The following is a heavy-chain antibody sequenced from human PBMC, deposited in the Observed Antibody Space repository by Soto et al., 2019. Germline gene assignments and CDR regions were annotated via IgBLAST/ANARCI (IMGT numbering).Heavy chain of an antibody. CDR1: GGSISSGGYY. J-gene: IGHJ2*01. CDR3: ARAAELPSVYGQTYWYFDL. V-gene: IGHV4-31*03. CDR2: IYYSGST. D-gene: IGHD1-26*01. Sequence: QVQLQESGPGLVKPSQTLSLTCTVSGGSISSGGYYWSWIRQHPGKGLEWIGYIYYSGSTYYNPSLKSRVTISVDTSKNQFSLKLSSVTAADTAVYYCARAAELPSVYGQTYWYFDLWGRGTLVTVSS.